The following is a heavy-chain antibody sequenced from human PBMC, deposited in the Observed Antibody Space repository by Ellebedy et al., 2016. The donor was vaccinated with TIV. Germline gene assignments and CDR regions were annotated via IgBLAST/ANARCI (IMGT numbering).Heavy chain of an antibody. CDR3: ASSPYVKYFDS. CDR1: GGSFSGYY. CDR2: IIHSGST. Sequence: SETLSLTCAVYGGSFSGYYWSWIRQPPGKGLEWIGEIIHSGSTDYNPSLKSRVTISVDPSKNQFSLKLSSVTAADTAVYYCASSPYVKYFDSWGQGTPVTVSS. V-gene: IGHV4-34*12. D-gene: IGHD3-10*02. J-gene: IGHJ4*02.